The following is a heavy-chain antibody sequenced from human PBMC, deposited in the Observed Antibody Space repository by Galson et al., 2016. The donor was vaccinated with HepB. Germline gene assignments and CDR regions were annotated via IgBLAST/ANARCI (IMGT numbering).Heavy chain of an antibody. CDR3: ARDVQYRFDS. D-gene: IGHD2/OR15-2a*01. J-gene: IGHJ4*02. CDR2: ISTYSGNT. V-gene: IGHV1-18*01. Sequence: SVKVSCKASGYTFTTSGISWVRQAPRQGLEWMGWISTYSGNTKYAQEFQGGLTLTTDSSTTTAYMELRSLRFDDTALYYCARDVQYRFDSWGQGTLVTVSS. CDR1: GYTFTTSG.